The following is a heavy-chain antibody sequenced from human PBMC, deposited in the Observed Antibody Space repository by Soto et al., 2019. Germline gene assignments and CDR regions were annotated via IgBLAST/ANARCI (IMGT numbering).Heavy chain of an antibody. D-gene: IGHD6-13*01. J-gene: IGHJ4*02. CDR3: ARGPCYSSSWFPVEY. Sequence: QVQLVQSGAEVKKPGASVKVSCKASGYTFTSYDINWVRQATGQGLEWMGWMNPNSGNTGYAQKCECRVIMTRNTSISTDYMELSSLRSEDTAVYYGARGPCYSSSWFPVEYWGQGTLVTVSS. CDR1: GYTFTSYD. CDR2: MNPNSGNT. V-gene: IGHV1-8*01.